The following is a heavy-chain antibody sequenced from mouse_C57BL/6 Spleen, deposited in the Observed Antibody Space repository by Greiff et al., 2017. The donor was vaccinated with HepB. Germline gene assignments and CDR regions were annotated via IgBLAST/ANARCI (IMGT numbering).Heavy chain of an antibody. CDR3: AKGGNWDGYFDV. J-gene: IGHJ1*03. Sequence: EVQVVESGPGLVKPSQSLSLTCSVTGYSITSGYYWNWIRQFPGNKLEWMGYISYDGSNNYNPSLKNRISITRDTSKNQFFLKLNSVTTEDTATYYCAKGGNWDGYFDVWGTGTTVTVSS. V-gene: IGHV3-6*01. CDR2: ISYDGSN. D-gene: IGHD4-1*01. CDR1: GYSITSGYY.